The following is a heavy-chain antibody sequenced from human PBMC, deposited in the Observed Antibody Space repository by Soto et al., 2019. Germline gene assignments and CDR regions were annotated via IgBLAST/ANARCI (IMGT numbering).Heavy chain of an antibody. CDR1: GFTFSDHY. Sequence: EVQLVESGGGLAQPGGSLRLSCAASGFTFSDHYMDWVRQAPGKGLEWVGRIRKRTNSYTTEYAASVKGRFTISRDDSKNSLYLQMKSLKTDDTAVYYCARVMVVAGHYYFDYWGQGTLVTVSS. V-gene: IGHV3-72*01. CDR3: ARVMVVAGHYYFDY. D-gene: IGHD6-19*01. CDR2: IRKRTNSYTT. J-gene: IGHJ4*02.